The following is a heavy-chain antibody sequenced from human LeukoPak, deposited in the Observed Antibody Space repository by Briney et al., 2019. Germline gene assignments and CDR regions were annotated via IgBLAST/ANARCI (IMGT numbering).Heavy chain of an antibody. CDR2: LWYDGSNK. J-gene: IGHJ4*02. CDR1: GFTFSSYG. CDR3: ARDHSSGWYSDYFDY. Sequence: RSGGSLRLSCAASGFTFSSYGMHWVRQAPGKGLEWVAVLWYDGSNKYYADSVKGRFTISRDNSKNTLYLQMNSLRAEDTAVYYCARDHSSGWYSDYFDYWGQGTLVTVSS. D-gene: IGHD6-19*01. V-gene: IGHV3-33*01.